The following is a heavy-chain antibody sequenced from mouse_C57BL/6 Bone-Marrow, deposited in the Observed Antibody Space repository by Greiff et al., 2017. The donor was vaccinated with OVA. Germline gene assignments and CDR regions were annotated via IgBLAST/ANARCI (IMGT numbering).Heavy chain of an antibody. CDR1: GYTFTDYE. Sequence: VQLQQSGAELVRPGASVTLSCKASGYTFTDYEMHWVKQTPVHGLEWIGAIDPETGGTAYNQKFKGKAILTADKSSSTAYMELRSLTSEDSAVYYCLDYYGSSSYAMDYWGQGTSVTVSS. CDR3: LDYYGSSSYAMDY. V-gene: IGHV1-15*01. D-gene: IGHD1-1*01. CDR2: IDPETGGT. J-gene: IGHJ4*01.